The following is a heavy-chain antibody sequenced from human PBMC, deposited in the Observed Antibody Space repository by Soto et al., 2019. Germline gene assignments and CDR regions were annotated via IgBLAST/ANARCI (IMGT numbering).Heavy chain of an antibody. CDR3: ARGLGG. CDR2: ISSSSSTI. CDR1: GFTFSSYS. Sequence: EVQLVDSGGGLVQPGGSLRLSCAASGFTFSSYSMNWVRQAPGKGLEWVSYISSSSSTIYYADSVKGRFTISRDNAKNSLYLQMNSLRAEDTAVYYCARGLGGWGQGTLVTVSS. J-gene: IGHJ4*02. D-gene: IGHD3-9*01. V-gene: IGHV3-48*01.